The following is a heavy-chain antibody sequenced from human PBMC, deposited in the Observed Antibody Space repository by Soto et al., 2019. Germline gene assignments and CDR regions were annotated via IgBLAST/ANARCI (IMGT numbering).Heavy chain of an antibody. V-gene: IGHV4-59*08. D-gene: IGHD1-1*01. J-gene: IGHJ4*02. Sequence: LSLTCTVSGGSISSYYWSWIRQPPGKGLEWIAYIYYSGSTEYNPSLKSRVTISVDTSKNQFSLKLSSVTAADTAVYYCARHLRTTIAPLPFDYWGQGTLVTVSS. CDR3: ARHLRTTIAPLPFDY. CDR1: GGSISSYY. CDR2: IYYSGST.